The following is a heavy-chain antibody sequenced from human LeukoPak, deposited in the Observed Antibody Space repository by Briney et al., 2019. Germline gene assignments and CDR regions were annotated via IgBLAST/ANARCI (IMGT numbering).Heavy chain of an antibody. CDR3: AKGLGSSSWYDY. J-gene: IGHJ4*02. CDR2: ISYDGSNK. CDR1: GFTFSSYG. V-gene: IGHV3-30*18. Sequence: GGSLRLSCAASGFTFSSYGMHWVRQAPGKGLEWVAVISYDGSNKYYADSVKGRFTISRDNSKNTLYLQMNSLRAEDTAVYYCAKGLGSSSWYDYWGQGTLVTVSS. D-gene: IGHD6-13*01.